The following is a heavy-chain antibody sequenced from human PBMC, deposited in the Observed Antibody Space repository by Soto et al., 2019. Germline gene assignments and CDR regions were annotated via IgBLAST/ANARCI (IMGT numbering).Heavy chain of an antibody. J-gene: IGHJ5*02. CDR1: GGSFSGYY. CDR3: ARVRRWLPEEMVDL. V-gene: IGHV4-34*01. Sequence: QVQLHQWGAGQLRASETLSLTCGVSGGSFSGYYWSWIRQPPGKGLEWIGEVNDSGNSNYNPSLNRLVVISVDTPKNEFSLKMNTVTAADTGVYYCARVRRWLPEEMVDLWGQGALVTVSS. D-gene: IGHD5-12*01. CDR2: VNDSGNS.